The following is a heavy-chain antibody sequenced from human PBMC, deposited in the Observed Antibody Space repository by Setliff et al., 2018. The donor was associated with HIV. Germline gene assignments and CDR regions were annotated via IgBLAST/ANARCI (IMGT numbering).Heavy chain of an antibody. CDR3: ARTGSSSYYYAMDV. V-gene: IGHV4-59*11. Sequence: SETLSLTCSFSGGSISGHYWSWIRQTPGKGLEWIATIYTTERISYNPSLRSRVTISVETSQNLFSLRLRSVTAADTGVYYCARTGSSSYYYAMDVWGLGTTVTV. CDR2: IYTTERI. J-gene: IGHJ6*02. D-gene: IGHD3-10*01. CDR1: GGSISGHY.